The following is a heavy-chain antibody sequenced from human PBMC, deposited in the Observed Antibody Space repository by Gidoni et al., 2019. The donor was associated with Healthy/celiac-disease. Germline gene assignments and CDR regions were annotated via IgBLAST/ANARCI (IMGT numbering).Heavy chain of an antibody. CDR3: AKASKVVLLGWFDP. J-gene: IGHJ5*02. CDR2: ISWNSGSI. CDR1: GFTFDDYA. V-gene: IGHV3-9*01. D-gene: IGHD3-10*01. Sequence: EVQLVESGGGLVQPCRSLRLSCAASGFTFDDYAMHWVRQAPGKGLEWGSGISWNSGSIGYADSVKGRFTISRDNAKNSLYLQMNSLRAEDTALYYFAKASKVVLLGWFDPWGQGTLVTVSS.